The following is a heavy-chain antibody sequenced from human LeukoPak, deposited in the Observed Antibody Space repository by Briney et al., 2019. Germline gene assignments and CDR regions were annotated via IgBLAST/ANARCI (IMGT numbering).Heavy chain of an antibody. V-gene: IGHV1-8*03. CDR1: GYTFTSYD. Sequence: ASVKVSCKASGYTFTSYDINWVRQATGQGLEWMGWMNPNSGNTGYAQKFQGRVTITRDTSASTAYMNLSSLRSADTAVYYCATETTSFFDYWGQGTLVTVSS. CDR3: ATETTSFFDY. D-gene: IGHD1-1*01. J-gene: IGHJ4*02. CDR2: MNPNSGNT.